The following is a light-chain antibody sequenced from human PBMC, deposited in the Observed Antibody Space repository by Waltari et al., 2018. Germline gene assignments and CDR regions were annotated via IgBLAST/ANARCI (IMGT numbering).Light chain of an antibody. J-gene: IGLJ3*02. V-gene: IGLV2-23*02. CDR2: EVN. Sequence: QSALTQPVSVSGSPGQSITISCPGTSNDVGTYKFVSWYQQHPGKAPKVIIFEVNGRPSGVSNRFSGSKSGNTASLTISGLQPEDEADYYCCSYAGSSTWVFGGGTKLTVL. CDR3: CSYAGSSTWV. CDR1: SNDVGTYKF.